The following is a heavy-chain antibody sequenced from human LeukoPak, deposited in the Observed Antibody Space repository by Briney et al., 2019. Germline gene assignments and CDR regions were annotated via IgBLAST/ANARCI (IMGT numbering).Heavy chain of an antibody. D-gene: IGHD4-17*01. J-gene: IGHJ4*02. Sequence: SETLSLACTVSGGSISSHYWSWARQPPGKGLEWIGYIYYSGTTNYNPSLKSRVTISVDTSKNQFSLNLSSVTAADTAVYYCARLTVTTSLLDYWGQGTLVTVSS. V-gene: IGHV4-59*08. CDR3: ARLTVTTSLLDY. CDR2: IYYSGTT. CDR1: GGSISSHY.